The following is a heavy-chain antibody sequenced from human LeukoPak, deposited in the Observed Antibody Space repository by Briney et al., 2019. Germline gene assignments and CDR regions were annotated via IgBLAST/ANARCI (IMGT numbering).Heavy chain of an antibody. CDR3: ARDPVEIATTEFDY. CDR1: GYTFTNYY. CDR2: INPNSGGT. D-gene: IGHD5-24*01. J-gene: IGHJ4*02. V-gene: IGHV1-2*02. Sequence: ASVKVSCKASGYTFTNYYMHWVRQAPGQGLEWMGWINPNSGGTNYAQKFQGRVTMTRDTSISTAYMDLSKLRSDDTAVYYCARDPVEIATTEFDYWGQGTLVTVSS.